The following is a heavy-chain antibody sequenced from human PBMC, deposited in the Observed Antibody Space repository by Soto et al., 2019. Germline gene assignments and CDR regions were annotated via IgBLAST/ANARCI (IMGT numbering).Heavy chain of an antibody. V-gene: IGHV1-3*01. J-gene: IGHJ4*02. Sequence: ASVKVSCKASGYTFSSYAMHWVRQAPGQRFEWMGWINAGYGNTKSSQKFQDRVTISLDTSASTDYMELTSLRSEDTAVYYCARDTGDGIFDFWGQGTLVTVSS. D-gene: IGHD7-27*01. CDR1: GYTFSSYA. CDR3: ARDTGDGIFDF. CDR2: INAGYGNT.